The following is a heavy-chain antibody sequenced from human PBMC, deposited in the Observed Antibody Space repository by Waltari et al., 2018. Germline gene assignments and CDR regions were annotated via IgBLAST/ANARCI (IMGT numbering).Heavy chain of an antibody. J-gene: IGHJ3*02. CDR1: GFTFSSYE. D-gene: IGHD2-21*02. Sequence: EVQLVESGGGLVQPGGSLRLSCAASGFTFSSYELNWVRQAPGTGLEWVSYISSSGSTIYYADSVKGRFTISRDNAKNSLYLQMNSLRAEDTAVYYCARALVTTNAFDIWGQGTMVIVSS. V-gene: IGHV3-48*03. CDR3: ARALVTTNAFDI. CDR2: ISSSGSTI.